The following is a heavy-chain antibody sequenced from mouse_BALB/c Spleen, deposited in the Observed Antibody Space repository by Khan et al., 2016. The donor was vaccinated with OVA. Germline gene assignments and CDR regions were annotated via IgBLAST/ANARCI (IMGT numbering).Heavy chain of an antibody. J-gene: IGHJ3*01. CDR3: GRRGYYYGRGALFAY. D-gene: IGHD1-1*01. V-gene: IGHV2-2*02. Sequence: QVQLKQSGPGLVQPSQSLSITCTVSGFSLTNYSVHWVRQSPGKGLEWLGVIWSAGSTDYNAAFIYRLTIRKDNSRSQVFFKMNSLQPNDTAMYYCGRRGYYYGRGALFAYWGQGTLVTVSA. CDR2: IWSAGST. CDR1: GFSLTNYS.